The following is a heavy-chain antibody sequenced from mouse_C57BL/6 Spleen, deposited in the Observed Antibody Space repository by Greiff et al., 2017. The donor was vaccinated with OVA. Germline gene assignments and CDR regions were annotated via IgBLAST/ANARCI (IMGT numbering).Heavy chain of an antibody. CDR2: IYIGNGYT. D-gene: IGHD1-1*01. J-gene: IGHJ4*01. V-gene: IGHV1-58*01. CDR3: ASITTVVATGYYAMDY. Sequence: VQLQQSGAELVRPGSSVKMSCKTSGYTFTSYGINWVKQRPGQGLEWIGYIYIGNGYTEYNEKFKGKATLTSDTSSSTAYMQLSSLTSEESAIYFCASITTVVATGYYAMDYWGQGTSVTVSS. CDR1: GYTFTSYG.